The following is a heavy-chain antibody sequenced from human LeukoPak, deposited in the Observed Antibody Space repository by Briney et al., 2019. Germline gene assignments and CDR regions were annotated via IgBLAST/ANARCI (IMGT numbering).Heavy chain of an antibody. J-gene: IGHJ4*02. CDR1: GGSISSSSYY. CDR2: IYYSGST. Sequence: SETLSLTCTVSGGSISSSSYYWGWIRQPPGKGLEWIGSIYYSGSTYYNPSLKSRVPISVDTSKNQCSLKLSSVTAADTALYYCARQVYVSGWVFDYWGQGTLVTVSS. CDR3: ARQVYVSGWVFDY. V-gene: IGHV4-39*01. D-gene: IGHD6-19*01.